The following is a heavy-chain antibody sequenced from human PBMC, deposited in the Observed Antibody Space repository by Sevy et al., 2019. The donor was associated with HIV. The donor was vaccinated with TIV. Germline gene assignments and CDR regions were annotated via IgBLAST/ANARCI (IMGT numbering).Heavy chain of an antibody. CDR3: AISWGRFVGSSWLYHYFAMDV. D-gene: IGHD6-13*01. V-gene: IGHV3-30*03. CDR1: GFRFSRSG. CDR2: VSEDGSDK. Sequence: GGSLRLSCAASGFRFSRSGMHWVRQAAGKGLEWVAVVSEDGSDKDYGDSVKGRFTISRDNSKDTLYLEMNSLRPEDTAMYYCAISWGRFVGSSWLYHYFAMDVWGQGTTVTVSS. J-gene: IGHJ6*02.